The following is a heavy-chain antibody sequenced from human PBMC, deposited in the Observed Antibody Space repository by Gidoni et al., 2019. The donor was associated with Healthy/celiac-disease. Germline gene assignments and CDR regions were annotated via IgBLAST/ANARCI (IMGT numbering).Heavy chain of an antibody. CDR3: ARMPHPAVAARPLDY. J-gene: IGHJ4*02. CDR1: GFTFSSYS. CDR2: ISSSSSYI. D-gene: IGHD6-6*01. Sequence: EVQLVESGGGLVKPGGSLRLSCAASGFTFSSYSMNWVRQAPGKGLEWGSSISSSSSYIYYADSVKGRFTISRDNAKNSLYLQMNSLRAEDTAVYYCARMPHPAVAARPLDYWGQGTLVTVSS. V-gene: IGHV3-21*01.